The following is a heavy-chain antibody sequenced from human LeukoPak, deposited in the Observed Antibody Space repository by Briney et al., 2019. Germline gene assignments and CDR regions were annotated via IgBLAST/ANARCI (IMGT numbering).Heavy chain of an antibody. J-gene: IGHJ4*02. V-gene: IGHV3-66*01. Sequence: GGSLRLSCAASGFTVSSNYMSWVRQAPGRGLEWVSVIYSGGSTYYADSVKGRFTISRDNSKNTLYLQMNSLRAEDTAVYYCARDWQRATPFDYWGQGTLVTVSS. CDR3: ARDWQRATPFDY. CDR1: GFTVSSNY. CDR2: IYSGGST.